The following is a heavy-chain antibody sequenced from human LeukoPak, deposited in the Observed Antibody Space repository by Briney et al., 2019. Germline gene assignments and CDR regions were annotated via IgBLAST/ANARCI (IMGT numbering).Heavy chain of an antibody. Sequence: SETLSLTCTVSGYSISSGYYWGWIRQPPGKGLEWIGSIYHSGSTYYNPSPKSRVTISVDTSKNQFSLKLSSVTAADTAVYYCARVPFGRRTGYYMDVWGKGTTVTVSS. CDR2: IYHSGST. V-gene: IGHV4-38-2*02. CDR3: ARVPFGRRTGYYMDV. CDR1: GYSISSGYY. J-gene: IGHJ6*03. D-gene: IGHD3-10*01.